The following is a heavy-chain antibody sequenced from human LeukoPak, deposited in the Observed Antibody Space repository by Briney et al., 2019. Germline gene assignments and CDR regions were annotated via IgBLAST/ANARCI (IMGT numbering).Heavy chain of an antibody. CDR2: IYYSGST. J-gene: IGHJ4*02. Sequence: SETLSLTCTVSGGSISSSSYYWGWIRQPPGKGLEWIGSIYYSGSTYYNPSLKSRVTISVDTSKNQFSLKLSSVTAADTAVYYXAHTGRFSDYWGQGTLVTVSS. CDR3: AHTGRFSDY. D-gene: IGHD3-3*01. V-gene: IGHV4-39*01. CDR1: GGSISSSSYY.